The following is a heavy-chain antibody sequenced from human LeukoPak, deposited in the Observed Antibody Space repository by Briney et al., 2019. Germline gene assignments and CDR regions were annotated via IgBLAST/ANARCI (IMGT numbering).Heavy chain of an antibody. Sequence: GGSLRLSCTASGFRFSMYSMNWVRQAPGKGPEWVSYISSSSSTTKTADSVKGRFTISRDNAKNSPYLQMNSLRAEDTAVYYCAKAYSSSDYYYMDVWGKGTTVTVSS. CDR3: AKAYSSSDYYYMDV. J-gene: IGHJ6*03. D-gene: IGHD6-6*01. CDR1: GFRFSMYS. CDR2: ISSSSSTT. V-gene: IGHV3-48*04.